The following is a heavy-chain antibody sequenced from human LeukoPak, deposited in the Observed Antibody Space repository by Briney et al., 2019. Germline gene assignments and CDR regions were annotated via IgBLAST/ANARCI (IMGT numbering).Heavy chain of an antibody. J-gene: IGHJ4*02. CDR2: INPNSGGT. V-gene: IGHV1-2*06. Sequence: ASVKVSCKASGYTFTGYYMHWVRQAPGQGLEWMGRINPNSGGTNYAQKFQGRVTMTRDTSISTAYMELSRLRSDDTAVYYCARDIPGWEDEFDYWGQGTLVTVSS. CDR1: GYTFTGYY. D-gene: IGHD1-26*01. CDR3: ARDIPGWEDEFDY.